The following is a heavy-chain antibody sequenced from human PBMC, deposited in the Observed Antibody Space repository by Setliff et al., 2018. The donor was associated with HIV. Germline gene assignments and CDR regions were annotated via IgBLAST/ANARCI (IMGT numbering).Heavy chain of an antibody. V-gene: IGHV4-38-2*01. CDR2: THHSGST. CDR3: ARVSSTYWYSIFRNYYYHMDV. J-gene: IGHJ6*03. Sequence: PSETLSLTCAVSASSISSDYCWGWIRQPPGKGLEWIGSTHHSGSTYYNPSLNSRVTISVDTSKNQFSLKLSSVTAADTAVYYCARVSSTYWYSIFRNYYYHMDVWGKGTTVTISS. CDR1: ASSISSDYC. D-gene: IGHD2-8*02.